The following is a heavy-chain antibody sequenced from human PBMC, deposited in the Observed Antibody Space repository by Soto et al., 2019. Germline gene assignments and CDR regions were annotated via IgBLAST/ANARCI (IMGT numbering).Heavy chain of an antibody. V-gene: IGHV5-51*01. CDR1: GYSFTSYW. J-gene: IGHJ3*02. Sequence: PGESLKISCKGSGYSFTSYWIGWVRQMPGKGLEWMGIIYPGDSDTRYSPSFQGQVTISADKSISTAYLQWSSLKASDTAMYYCARSPFDWSGYYPNDAFDIWGQGTMVTVSS. CDR3: ARSPFDWSGYYPNDAFDI. D-gene: IGHD3-3*01. CDR2: IYPGDSDT.